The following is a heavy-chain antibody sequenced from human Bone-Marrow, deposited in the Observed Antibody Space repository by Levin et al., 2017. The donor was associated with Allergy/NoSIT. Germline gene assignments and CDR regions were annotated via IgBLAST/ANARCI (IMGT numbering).Heavy chain of an antibody. Sequence: SVKVSCKASGGTFSSYTISWVRQAPGQGLEWMGRIIPILGIANYAQKFQGRVTSTADKSTSTAYMELSSLRSEDTAVYYCARAGGRLRLIDYYYYYGMDVWGQGTTVTVSS. J-gene: IGHJ6*02. D-gene: IGHD5-12*01. CDR1: GGTFSSYT. V-gene: IGHV1-69*02. CDR2: IIPILGIA. CDR3: ARAGGRLRLIDYYYYYGMDV.